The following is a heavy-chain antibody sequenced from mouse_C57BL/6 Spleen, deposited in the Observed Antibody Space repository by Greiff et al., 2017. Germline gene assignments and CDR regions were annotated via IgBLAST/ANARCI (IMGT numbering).Heavy chain of an antibody. V-gene: IGHV5-17*01. D-gene: IGHD1-1*01. CDR1: GFTFSDYG. CDR3: ARGGYGSSPSFDY. J-gene: IGHJ2*01. Sequence: VQLKQSGGGLVKPGGSLKLSCAASGFTFSDYGMHWVRQAPEKGLEWVAYISSGSSTIYYADTVKGRFTISRDNAKNTLFMQMTSLRAEDTAMYDCARGGYGSSPSFDYWGQGTTLTVSS. CDR2: ISSGSSTI.